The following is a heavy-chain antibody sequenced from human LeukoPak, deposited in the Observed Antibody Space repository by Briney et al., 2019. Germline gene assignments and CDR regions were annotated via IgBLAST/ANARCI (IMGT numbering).Heavy chain of an antibody. CDR2: INHSGTT. CDR3: LVAAAALGSQH. V-gene: IGHV4-34*01. D-gene: IGHD6-13*01. CDR1: GGSFTGLY. Sequence: SETLSLTCAVNGGSFTGLYWNWIRQPPGKGLEWIAEINHSGTTSYNPSLKSRATISVDTSRNQFSLKLSSMTAADTAVYYCLVAAAALGSQHWGQGTLVTVSS. J-gene: IGHJ1*01.